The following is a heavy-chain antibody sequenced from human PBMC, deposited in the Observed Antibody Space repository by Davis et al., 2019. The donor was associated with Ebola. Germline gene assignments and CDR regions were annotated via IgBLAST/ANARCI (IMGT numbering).Heavy chain of an antibody. CDR2: IRSKANSYAT. V-gene: IGHV3-73*01. CDR3: TTKPLLWFGNFDY. J-gene: IGHJ4*02. Sequence: GESLKISCAASGFTFSGSAMHWVRQASGKGLEWVGRIRSKANSYATAYAASVKGRFTISRDDSKNTAYLQMNSLKTEDTAVYYCTTKPLLWFGNFDYWGQGTLVTVSS. CDR1: GFTFSGSA. D-gene: IGHD3-10*01.